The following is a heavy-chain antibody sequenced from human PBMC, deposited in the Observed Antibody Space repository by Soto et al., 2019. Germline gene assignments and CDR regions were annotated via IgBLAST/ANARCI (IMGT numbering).Heavy chain of an antibody. V-gene: IGHV3-11*06. D-gene: IGHD2-15*01. Sequence: GGSLRLSCAGSGFTFGDSYMSWIRQAPGKGLEWVSYISPGSRYPAYADSVKGRFTISRDNARRSLFLQMTSLTAEDTAMYYCVRGGGGGLFDPWGQGTMVTVSS. CDR2: ISPGSRYP. J-gene: IGHJ5*02. CDR3: VRGGGGGLFDP. CDR1: GFTFGDSY.